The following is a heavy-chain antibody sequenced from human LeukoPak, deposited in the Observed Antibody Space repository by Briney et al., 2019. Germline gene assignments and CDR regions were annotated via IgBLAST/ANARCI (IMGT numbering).Heavy chain of an antibody. D-gene: IGHD3-9*01. V-gene: IGHV3-21*01. J-gene: IGHJ4*02. CDR1: GFAFSNSA. CDR2: IDYDSSHI. Sequence: GGSLRLSCAASGFAFSNSAMNWVRQVPGKGLEWVSAIDYDSSHIYYAASVRGRFTISRDNAKNSVYLQMNSLRVEDTAVYYCARDPLRYLRVGHYDYWGQGTLVAVSS. CDR3: ARDPLRYLRVGHYDY.